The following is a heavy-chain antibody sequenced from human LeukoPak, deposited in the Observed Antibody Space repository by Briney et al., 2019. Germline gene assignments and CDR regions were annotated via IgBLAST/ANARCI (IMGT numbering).Heavy chain of an antibody. D-gene: IGHD5-18*01. CDR3: AKGAASRGYTYVAN. CDR1: AFTFRTYA. V-gene: IGHV3-23*01. Sequence: PGGSLRLSCAVSAFTFRTYAMIWVREAPGKGLEWGSTVSGSGGSTYYADSVKGRFTISRDNSNNTLYLQMNSLRAEDTAVYYCAKGAASRGYTYVANWGQGTLVTVSS. CDR2: VSGSGGST. J-gene: IGHJ4*02.